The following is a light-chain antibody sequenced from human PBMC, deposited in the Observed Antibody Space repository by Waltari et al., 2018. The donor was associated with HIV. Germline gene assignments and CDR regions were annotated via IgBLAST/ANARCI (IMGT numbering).Light chain of an antibody. CDR2: WAS. V-gene: IGKV4-1*01. CDR1: QSLLDSPINKHF. CDR3: QQYHTPPFT. Sequence: DIVMTQSPDYLAVSLGGRATVNCKSRQSLLDSPINKHFLAWYQQKPGQPPKVVLYWASARESGVPDRFSGGWSGTNFSLTINSLQAEDVAVYYCQQYHTPPFTFGGGTRVEIK. J-gene: IGKJ4*01.